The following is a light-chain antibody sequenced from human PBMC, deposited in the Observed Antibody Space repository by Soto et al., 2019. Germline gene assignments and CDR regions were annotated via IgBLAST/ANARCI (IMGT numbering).Light chain of an antibody. CDR1: SSNIGAGYD. CDR2: GNT. V-gene: IGLV1-40*01. J-gene: IGLJ1*01. CDR3: QSFDTRLSGHV. Sequence: QSVLTQPPSVSGAPGQRVTISCTGSSSNIGAGYDVHWYQQLPGTAPKLLIYGNTNRPSGVPDRFSGSKSGTSASLAITGLRPEDEADYYCQSFDTRLSGHVFATGTKLTVL.